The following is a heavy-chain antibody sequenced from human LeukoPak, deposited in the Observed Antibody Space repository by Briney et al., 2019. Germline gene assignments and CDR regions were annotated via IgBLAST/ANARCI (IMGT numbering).Heavy chain of an antibody. CDR2: INPNSGGT. Sequence: GSVKVSCKASGYTFTVYYMHWVRQAPGQGLEWMGWINPNSGGTNYAQKFQGRVTMTRDTSISTAYMELSRLRSDDTAVYYCARDPRYCSGGSCYYFDYWGQGTLVTVSS. D-gene: IGHD2-15*01. V-gene: IGHV1-2*02. CDR1: GYTFTVYY. J-gene: IGHJ4*02. CDR3: ARDPRYCSGGSCYYFDY.